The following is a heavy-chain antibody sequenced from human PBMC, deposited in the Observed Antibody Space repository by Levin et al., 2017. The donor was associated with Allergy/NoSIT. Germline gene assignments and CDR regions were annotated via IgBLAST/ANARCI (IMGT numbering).Heavy chain of an antibody. V-gene: IGHV3-7*01. Sequence: GGSLRLSCAASGFTFSSYWMSWVRQAPGKGLEWVANIKQDGSEKYYVDSVKGRFTISRDNAKNSLYLQMNSLRAEDTAVYYCARDSVAGYCSSTSCYEGDAFDYWGQGTLVTVSS. CDR3: ARDSVAGYCSSTSCYEGDAFDY. CDR1: GFTFSSYW. CDR2: IKQDGSEK. D-gene: IGHD2-2*01. J-gene: IGHJ4*02.